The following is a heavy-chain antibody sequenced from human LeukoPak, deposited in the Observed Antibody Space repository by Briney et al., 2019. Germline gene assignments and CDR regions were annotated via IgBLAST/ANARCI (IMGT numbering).Heavy chain of an antibody. CDR1: GFTFSSYS. V-gene: IGHV3-21*01. Sequence: RGSLRLSCAASGFTFSSYSMNWVRQAPGKGLEWVSSISSSSSYIYYADSVKGRFTISRDNAKNSLYLQMNSLRAEDTAVYYCARDRGYCSSTSCYTRIDYWGQGTLVTVSS. CDR2: ISSSSSYI. CDR3: ARDRGYCSSTSCYTRIDY. J-gene: IGHJ4*02. D-gene: IGHD2-2*02.